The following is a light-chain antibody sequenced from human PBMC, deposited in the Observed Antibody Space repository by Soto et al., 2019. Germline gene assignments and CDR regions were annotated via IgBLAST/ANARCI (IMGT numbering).Light chain of an antibody. V-gene: IGKV3-20*01. CDR1: QSVSSSY. Sequence: EIVLTQSPGNLSLSPGERATLSCRASQSVSSSYLAWYQQKPGQAPRLLIYGASSRATGIPDRFSGSGSGTDFTLTISRLEPEDFAVYYCQQYGSSPPWTFGQGPKVEIK. CDR2: GAS. J-gene: IGKJ1*01. CDR3: QQYGSSPPWT.